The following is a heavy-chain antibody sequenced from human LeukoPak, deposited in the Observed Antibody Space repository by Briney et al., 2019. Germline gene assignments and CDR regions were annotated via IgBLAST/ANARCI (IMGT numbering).Heavy chain of an antibody. V-gene: IGHV4-39*01. CDR3: VSGNYDILTGHYYFDY. Sequence: SETLSLTCTVSGGSISSSSYYWGWIRQPPGKGLEWIGSIYYSGSTYYNPSLKSRVTISVDTSKTQFSLKLSSVTAADTAVYYCVSGNYDILTGHYYFDYWGQGTLVTVSS. CDR1: GGSISSSSYY. D-gene: IGHD3-9*01. CDR2: IYYSGST. J-gene: IGHJ4*02.